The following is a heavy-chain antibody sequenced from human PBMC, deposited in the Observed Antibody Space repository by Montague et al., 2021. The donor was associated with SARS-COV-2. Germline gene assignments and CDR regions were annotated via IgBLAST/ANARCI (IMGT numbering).Heavy chain of an antibody. CDR2: ISSSSSYI. CDR1: GFTFSSYS. D-gene: IGHD3-22*01. J-gene: IGHJ6*02. V-gene: IGHV3-21*01. CDR3: ARDIEGITMIVVVRRYYYGMDV. Sequence: SLRLSCAASGFTFSSYSMNWVRQAPGKGLEWVSSISSSSSYIYYXXSLKGRFTISRDNAKNSLYLQMNSLRAEDTAVYYCARDIEGITMIVVVRRYYYGMDVWGQGTTVIVSS.